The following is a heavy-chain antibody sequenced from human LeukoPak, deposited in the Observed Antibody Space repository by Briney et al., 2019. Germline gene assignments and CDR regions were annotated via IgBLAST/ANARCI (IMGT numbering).Heavy chain of an antibody. CDR2: INTNTGNP. D-gene: IGHD5-18*01. V-gene: IGHV7-4-1*02. Sequence: GASVKVSCKASGYTFTSYAMNWARQAPGQGLEWMGWINTNTGNPTYAQGFTGRFVFSLDTSVSTAYLQISSLKAEDTAAYYCARDNEDTAMVAWSYWGQGTLVTVSS. CDR1: GYTFTSYA. J-gene: IGHJ4*02. CDR3: ARDNEDTAMVAWSY.